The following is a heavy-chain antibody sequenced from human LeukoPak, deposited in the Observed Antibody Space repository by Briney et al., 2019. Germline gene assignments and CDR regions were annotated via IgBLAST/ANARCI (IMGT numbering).Heavy chain of an antibody. Sequence: GGSLRLSCAASGFTFSSYRMNWVRQAPGKGLEWVSYISGSSTYIYYADSVKGRFTISRDNAKNSLYLQMNSLRAEDTAMYYCARGPGGDSSSWLTLFDYWGQGTPVTVSS. J-gene: IGHJ4*02. CDR3: ARGPGGDSSSWLTLFDY. CDR2: ISGSSTYI. D-gene: IGHD6-13*01. V-gene: IGHV3-21*05. CDR1: GFTFSSYR.